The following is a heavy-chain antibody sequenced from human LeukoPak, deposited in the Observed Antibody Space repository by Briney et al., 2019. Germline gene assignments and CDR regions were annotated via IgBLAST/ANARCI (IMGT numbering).Heavy chain of an antibody. CDR3: ARNPTMVRGVYYYYYGMDV. J-gene: IGHJ6*02. D-gene: IGHD3-10*01. Sequence: SETLSLTCTVSGGSISSGGYYWSWIRQHPGKGLEWIGYIYYSGSTYYNPSLKSRVTISVDTSKNQFSLKLSSVTAADTAVYYCARNPTMVRGVYYYYYGMDVWGQGTTVTVSS. CDR2: IYYSGST. V-gene: IGHV4-31*03. CDR1: GGSISSGGYY.